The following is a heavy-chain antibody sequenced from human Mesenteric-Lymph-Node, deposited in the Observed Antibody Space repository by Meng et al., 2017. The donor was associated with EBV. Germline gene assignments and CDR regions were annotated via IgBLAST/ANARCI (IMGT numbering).Heavy chain of an antibody. D-gene: IGHD2-15*01. CDR3: ARTGRCSGDSCYYNWFDP. V-gene: IGHV4-61*01. CDR1: GDSVNDVNYY. J-gene: IGHJ5*02. CDR2: IYYSGST. Sequence: GQSQGAGPGLVKPSETLSLTCTVSGDSVNDVNYYWSWIRQPPGKGLEWIAYIYYSGSTNFNPSLKSRAAISVDTSKNQFSLRLSSVTAADTAVYCCARTGRCSGDSCYYNWFDPWGQGTLVTVSS.